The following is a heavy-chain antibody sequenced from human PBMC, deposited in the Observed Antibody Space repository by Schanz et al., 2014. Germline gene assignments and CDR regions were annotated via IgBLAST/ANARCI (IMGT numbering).Heavy chain of an antibody. CDR2: IYSRGSS. V-gene: IGHV4-30-2*03. CDR3: ARGGSVATIAPYTWFDP. CDR1: GGSISSGGYS. D-gene: IGHD5-12*01. J-gene: IGHJ5*02. Sequence: LQLQESGSGLMKPSQTLSLTCAVSGGSISSGGYSWNWIRQSPGKGLEWIGRIYSRGSSTYNPSLKSRVTITIDTSNNQFSLKLNSVTAADTAVYYCARGGSVATIAPYTWFDPWGQGTLVTVSS.